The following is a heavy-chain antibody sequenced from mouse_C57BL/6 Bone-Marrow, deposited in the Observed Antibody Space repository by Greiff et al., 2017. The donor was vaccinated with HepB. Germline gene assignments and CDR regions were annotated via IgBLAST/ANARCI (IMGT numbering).Heavy chain of an antibody. CDR1: GYAFTNYL. V-gene: IGHV1-54*01. D-gene: IGHD2-4*01. J-gene: IGHJ3*01. CDR2: INPGSGGT. Sequence: VQLQQSGAELVRPGTSVKVSCKASGYAFTNYLIEWVKQRPGQGLEWIGVINPGSGGTNYNEKFKGKATLTADKSSSTAYMQFSSLTSEDSAIYYCARDDYDSFAYWGQGTLVTVSA. CDR3: ARDDYDSFAY.